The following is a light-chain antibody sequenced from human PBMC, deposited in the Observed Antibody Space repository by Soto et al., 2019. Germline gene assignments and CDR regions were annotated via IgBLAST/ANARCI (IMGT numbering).Light chain of an antibody. J-gene: IGKJ5*01. CDR3: QHAKSFPVT. V-gene: IGKV1-9*01. Sequence: IPFTQSPTFLSSSVGDRVTITCRPSQAVPNNMAWYQHKQGKPPKLLIYEESTLHSGVPSRFSGSGSGTDLTINFTSLQSEDCETYYGQHAKSFPVTFSQGTRLEI. CDR1: QAVPNN. CDR2: EES.